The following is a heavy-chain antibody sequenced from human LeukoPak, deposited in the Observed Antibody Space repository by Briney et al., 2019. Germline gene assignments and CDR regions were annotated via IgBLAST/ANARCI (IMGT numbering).Heavy chain of an antibody. CDR2: IYYSGST. CDR3: ARSLGPMAVAGTHFDY. V-gene: IGHV4-39*07. D-gene: IGHD6-19*01. J-gene: IGHJ4*02. CDR1: GGSISSSSYY. Sequence: SETLSLTCTVSGGSISSSSYYWGWIRQPPGKGLEWIGSIYYSGSTYYNPSLKSQVTISVDTSKNQFSLKLSSVTAADTAVYYCARSLGPMAVAGTHFDYWGQGTLVTVSS.